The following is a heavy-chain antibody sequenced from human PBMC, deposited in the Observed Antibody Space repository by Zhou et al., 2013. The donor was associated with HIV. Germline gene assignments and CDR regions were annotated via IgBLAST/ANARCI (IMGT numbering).Heavy chain of an antibody. CDR2: ISTYNGNT. CDR3: ARLGPPCSTSTCYYHFDY. Sequence: QGQLVQSGVEVKKPGASVKVSCKATGYTFSSFGISWVRQAPGQGLEWMGWISTYNGNTNYAQKFQGRVTMTTDTSTTTAYMELRSLRSDDTALYYCARLGPPCSTSTCYYHFDYWGQGTVVTVSS. V-gene: IGHV1-18*01. J-gene: IGHJ4*02. CDR1: GYTFSSFG. D-gene: IGHD2-2*01.